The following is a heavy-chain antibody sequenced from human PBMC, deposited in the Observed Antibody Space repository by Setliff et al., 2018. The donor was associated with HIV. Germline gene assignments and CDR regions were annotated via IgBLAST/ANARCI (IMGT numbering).Heavy chain of an antibody. D-gene: IGHD6-19*01. Sequence: GGSLRLSCAASGFTFSNNWMSWVRQAPGKGLEWVANIKQDGSDKYYVDSVKGRFTISRDNAKKSLYLQMNSLRTEDTALYFCARGGVAGSFGGQGTLVTVSS. CDR3: ARGGVAGSF. V-gene: IGHV3-7*04. CDR2: IKQDGSDK. J-gene: IGHJ4*02. CDR1: GFTFSNNW.